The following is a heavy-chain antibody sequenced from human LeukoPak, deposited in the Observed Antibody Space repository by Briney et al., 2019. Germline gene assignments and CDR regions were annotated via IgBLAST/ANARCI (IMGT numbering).Heavy chain of an antibody. Sequence: GGSLRLSCAASGFTFSSYGMHWVRQAPGKGLEWVAVIWYDGSNKYYADSVKGRFTISRDNSKNTLYLQMNSLRAEDTAVYYCARDFFAVAGTLTYDYHYGMDVWGQGTTVTVSS. J-gene: IGHJ6*02. D-gene: IGHD6-19*01. V-gene: IGHV3-33*01. CDR3: ARDFFAVAGTLTYDYHYGMDV. CDR2: IWYDGSNK. CDR1: GFTFSSYG.